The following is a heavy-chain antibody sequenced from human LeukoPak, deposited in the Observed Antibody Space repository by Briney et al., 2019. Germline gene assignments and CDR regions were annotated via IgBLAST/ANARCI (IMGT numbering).Heavy chain of an antibody. D-gene: IGHD2-15*01. J-gene: IGHJ6*02. Sequence: ASVKVSCKASGGTFSSSPITWVRQAPGQGLEWMGRIIPILAIANYAPKFQGRVTITADKSTTTAYMELISLRSEDTAVFYCARQQEVTADSFYYAMDVWGQGTTVTVSS. CDR2: IIPILAIA. CDR3: ARQQEVTADSFYYAMDV. V-gene: IGHV1-69*02. CDR1: GGTFSSSP.